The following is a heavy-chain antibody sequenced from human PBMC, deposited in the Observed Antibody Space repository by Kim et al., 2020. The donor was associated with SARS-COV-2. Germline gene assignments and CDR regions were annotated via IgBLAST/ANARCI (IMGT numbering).Heavy chain of an antibody. CDR3: ARGGIMRTVVNPFES. V-gene: IGHV3-74*01. D-gene: IGHD2-15*01. J-gene: IGHJ4*02. Sequence: ADSVKGVFTIARDNAKNTLSLQMNSLRAEDTAMYYCARGGIMRTVVNPFESWGQGTLVTVSS.